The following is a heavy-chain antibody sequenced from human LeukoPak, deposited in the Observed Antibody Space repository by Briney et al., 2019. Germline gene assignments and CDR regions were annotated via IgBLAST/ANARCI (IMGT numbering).Heavy chain of an antibody. V-gene: IGHV1-69-2*01. CDR1: GYTFTDYY. J-gene: IGHJ4*02. Sequence: GATVKISCKASGYTFTDYYMHWVQQAPGKGLEWMGRVDPEDGETIYAEKFQGRVTITADTSTDTAYMELSSLRSEDTAVYYCATDLLVGAPPQLGYWGQGTLVTVSS. CDR3: ATDLLVGAPPQLGY. CDR2: VDPEDGET. D-gene: IGHD1-26*01.